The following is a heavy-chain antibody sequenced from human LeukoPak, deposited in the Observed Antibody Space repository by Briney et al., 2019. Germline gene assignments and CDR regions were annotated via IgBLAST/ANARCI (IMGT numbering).Heavy chain of an antibody. J-gene: IGHJ6*02. Sequence: GGSLRLSCAASGFTFSSYSMHWVRQAPGKGLVWVSRINSDVSSTSYADSVKGRFTISRYNAKNTLYLQMNSLRVEDTAVYYCARDPGYSSSWYASSYYYYYGMDVWGQGTTVTVSS. CDR3: ARDPGYSSSWYASSYYYYYGMDV. CDR1: GFTFSSYS. D-gene: IGHD6-13*01. V-gene: IGHV3-74*01. CDR2: INSDVSST.